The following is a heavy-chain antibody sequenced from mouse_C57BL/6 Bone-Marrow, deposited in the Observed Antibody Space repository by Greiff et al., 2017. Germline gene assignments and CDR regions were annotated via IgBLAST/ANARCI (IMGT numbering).Heavy chain of an antibody. Sequence: QVQLQQSGAELVKPGASVKLSCKASGYTFTNYWMHWVKQRPGQGLEWIGMMHPNGGSPDYNEKFKSEATLNVDKSSRPAYMERSSLTSEDSAVYYCARSYDYDDYTMDYWGQGTSVTVSS. CDR2: MHPNGGSP. D-gene: IGHD2-4*01. J-gene: IGHJ4*01. CDR1: GYTFTNYW. CDR3: ARSYDYDDYTMDY. V-gene: IGHV1-64*01.